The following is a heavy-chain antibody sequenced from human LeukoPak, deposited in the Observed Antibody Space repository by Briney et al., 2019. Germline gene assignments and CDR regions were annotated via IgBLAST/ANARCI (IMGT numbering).Heavy chain of an antibody. Sequence: GESLKISCKGSGYRFSSNWIGWVRQMPGKGLEWMGIIYPGDSDTRYSPSFQGQVTNSADKSISTAYLQWSSLKASDTAMYYWARRTPVDCSGGSCYPHDAFDIWGQGTTVTVSS. CDR2: IYPGDSDT. V-gene: IGHV5-51*01. CDR1: GYRFSSNW. CDR3: ARRTPVDCSGGSCYPHDAFDI. J-gene: IGHJ3*02. D-gene: IGHD2-15*01.